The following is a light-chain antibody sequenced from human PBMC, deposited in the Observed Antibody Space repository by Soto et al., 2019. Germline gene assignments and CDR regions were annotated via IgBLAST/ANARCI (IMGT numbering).Light chain of an antibody. J-gene: IGKJ4*01. CDR3: QQRSNWPPVT. CDR1: QSVGSY. Sequence: EIVLTQSPATLSLSPGERATLSCRASQSVGSYLAWYQQKPGQAPRLVIYDAVNRATGIPARFSGSGSGTDFTLTISSLEPEDVAVYYCQQRSNWPPVTFGGGTKVEIK. CDR2: DAV. V-gene: IGKV3-11*01.